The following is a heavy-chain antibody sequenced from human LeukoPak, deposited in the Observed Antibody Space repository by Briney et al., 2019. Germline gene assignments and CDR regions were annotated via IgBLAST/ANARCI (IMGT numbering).Heavy chain of an antibody. V-gene: IGHV3-48*03. Sequence: GKSLRLFCAASGFTFRSYEMNWVRQAPGKGREWVSYIGSSDSTTHYADSVKGRFTISRDNAKNSLYLQMNSLRVEDMGVYYCARETRGHYYDSSGPDHWGQGTLVTVSS. J-gene: IGHJ5*02. CDR1: GFTFRSYE. CDR3: ARETRGHYYDSSGPDH. D-gene: IGHD3-22*01. CDR2: IGSSDSTT.